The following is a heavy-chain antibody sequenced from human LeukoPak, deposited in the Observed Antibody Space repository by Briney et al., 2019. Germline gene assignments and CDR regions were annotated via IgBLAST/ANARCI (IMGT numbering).Heavy chain of an antibody. CDR2: IQYDGSEP. Sequence: GGSLRLSCIASGFSFSRYGMHWVRQAPVKGLEWVALIQYDGSEPNYVDSVKGRFTIYRDNSKNTLFLQMNSLSAEDTAVYYCAKDRYCDGGSCFYDALDMWGQGTMVTVSS. J-gene: IGHJ3*02. CDR1: GFSFSRYG. V-gene: IGHV3-30*02. D-gene: IGHD2-15*01. CDR3: AKDRYCDGGSCFYDALDM.